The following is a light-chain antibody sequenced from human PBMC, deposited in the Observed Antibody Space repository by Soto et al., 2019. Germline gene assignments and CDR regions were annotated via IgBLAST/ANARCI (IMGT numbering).Light chain of an antibody. J-gene: IGKJ2*01. CDR1: QSVSSN. V-gene: IGKV3-15*01. Sequence: VMTHSTATLSVSPGERATLSCRASQSVSSNLAWYQQKPRQAPKLLIYGASTRATGITARFGGSWSGTEFTLTSGSLQSEDFAVYYCQQYNNWPPYTFGQGTKVDMK. CDR2: GAS. CDR3: QQYNNWPPYT.